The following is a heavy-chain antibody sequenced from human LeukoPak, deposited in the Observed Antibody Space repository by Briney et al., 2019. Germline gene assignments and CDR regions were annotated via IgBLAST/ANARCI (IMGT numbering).Heavy chain of an antibody. CDR1: GYTFTGYY. CDR3: ARDGQQLIQQRPYYYYYGMDV. J-gene: IGHJ6*01. D-gene: IGHD6-13*01. Sequence: ASVKVSCKASGYTFTGYYMDWVRQAPGQGLEWMGWINPNSGGTNYAQKFQGRVTMTRDTSISTAYMELSRLRADDTAVYYCARDGQQLIQQRPYYYYYGMDVWGQGTTVTVSS. V-gene: IGHV1-2*02. CDR2: INPNSGGT.